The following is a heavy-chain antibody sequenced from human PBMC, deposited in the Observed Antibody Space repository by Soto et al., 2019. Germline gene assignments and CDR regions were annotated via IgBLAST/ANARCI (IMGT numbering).Heavy chain of an antibody. Sequence: GSLRLSCAASGFTFSSYDMHWVRQATGKGLEWVSAIGTAGDTYYPGSVKGRFTISRENAKNSLYLQMNSLRAGDTAVYYCAREGVSCSGGSCYHAFDIWGQGTMVTVSS. CDR2: IGTAGDT. D-gene: IGHD2-15*01. CDR3: AREGVSCSGGSCYHAFDI. V-gene: IGHV3-13*01. CDR1: GFTFSSYD. J-gene: IGHJ3*02.